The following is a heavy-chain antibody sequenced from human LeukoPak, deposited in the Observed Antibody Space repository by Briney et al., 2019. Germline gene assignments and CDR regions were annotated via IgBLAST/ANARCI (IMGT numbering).Heavy chain of an antibody. V-gene: IGHV3-11*04. CDR1: GFTFSDYY. D-gene: IGHD4-17*01. CDR3: ARDPDGDYDFDY. CDR2: ISSSGSTI. Sequence: GGSLRLSCAASGFTFSDYYKSWIRQAPGKGLEWVSYISSSGSTIYYADSVKGRFTISRDTAKSSLYLQMNSLKVEDTAIYFCARDPDGDYDFDYWGQGTLVTVSS. J-gene: IGHJ4*02.